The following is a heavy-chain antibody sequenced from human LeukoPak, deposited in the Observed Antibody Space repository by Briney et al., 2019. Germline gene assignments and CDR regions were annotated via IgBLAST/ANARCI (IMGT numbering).Heavy chain of an antibody. CDR3: GRKRGIQLWSFNWFDP. J-gene: IGHJ5*02. D-gene: IGHD5-18*01. CDR2: ISSSSSYI. Sequence: PGGSLRLSCAASGFTFSSQIMNWVRQAPGKGLEVVSSISSSSSYIYYADSLKGRFTISSENANHSRYLQMESPRAEDTAVYYCGRKRGIQLWSFNWFDPWGQGTLVTVSS. CDR1: GFTFSSQI. V-gene: IGHV3-21*01.